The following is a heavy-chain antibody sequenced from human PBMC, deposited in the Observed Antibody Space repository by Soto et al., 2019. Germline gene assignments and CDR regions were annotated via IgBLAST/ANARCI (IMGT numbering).Heavy chain of an antibody. V-gene: IGHV1-18*01. D-gene: IGHD3-16*01. CDR1: GYIFVNYG. Sequence: QVQLVQSGDEVRKPGSSVKVSCKASGYIFVNYGIAWVRQPPGQGLEGMGWISPYSGNTHYESKVQGRLSMTTNTSTSAAYMELGSLTSDDTDVYYWAMVDNYVTPTPQDVWGQGTTVTVSS. J-gene: IGHJ6*02. CDR3: AMVDNYVTPTPQDV. CDR2: ISPYSGNT.